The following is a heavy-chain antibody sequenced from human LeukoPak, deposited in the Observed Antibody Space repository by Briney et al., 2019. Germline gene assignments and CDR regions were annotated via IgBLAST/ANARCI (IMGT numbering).Heavy chain of an antibody. V-gene: IGHV3-48*02. J-gene: IGHJ3*02. Sequence: GGSLRLSCAASGFTFSTYSFHWVRQAPGKGLEWVSYVSSSRSFIYYADSVKGRFTISRDNAKSSVFLQMNSLRDEDTAVYYCVREDSVNFPDAFDIWGQGTMVTVSS. CDR2: VSSSRSFI. D-gene: IGHD5/OR15-5a*01. CDR3: VREDSVNFPDAFDI. CDR1: GFTFSTYS.